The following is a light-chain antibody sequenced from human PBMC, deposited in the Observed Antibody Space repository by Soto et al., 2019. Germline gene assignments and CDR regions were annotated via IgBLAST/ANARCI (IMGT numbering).Light chain of an antibody. CDR3: QQSYSSPPIT. Sequence: DIQLTQSPSSLSASVGDRVTMTCRASETISTFLNWYQHKPGKAPKLLISASSRLQSGVPSRFSGSGSGTDFTLTIDSLRPEDFASYYCQQSYSSPPITFGPGTRLENK. J-gene: IGKJ5*01. CDR1: ETISTF. V-gene: IGKV1-39*01. CDR2: ASS.